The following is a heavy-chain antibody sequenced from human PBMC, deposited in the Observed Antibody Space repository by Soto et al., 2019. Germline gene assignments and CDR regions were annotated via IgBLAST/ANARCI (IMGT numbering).Heavy chain of an antibody. CDR2: VYHTGDT. J-gene: IGHJ5*02. CDR3: AREIVTAGGNNYFDP. V-gene: IGHV4-4*02. D-gene: IGHD2-21*02. CDR1: GGTVASSHW. Sequence: SETLSLTCGVSGGTVASSHWWSWVRQSPGGGLEWIGNVYHTGDTNFNPSLQSRVTISVDKSNNQFSLRLNSLTAADTAVYFCAREIVTAGGNNYFDPWGPGTMVTVSS.